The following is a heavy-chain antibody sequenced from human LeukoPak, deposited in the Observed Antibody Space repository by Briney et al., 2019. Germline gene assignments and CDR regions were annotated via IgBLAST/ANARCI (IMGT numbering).Heavy chain of an antibody. CDR2: IYSDGRT. Sequence: RGSLRLSCAASGFTVSSNYMNWVRQAPGKGLERVSLIYSDGRTSYAASVKGRFTISRDNSKNTLFLQKNRLRAEDTVVYYCARDNCDSSGFHDYWGQGTLVTVSS. V-gene: IGHV3-66*01. CDR3: ARDNCDSSGFHDY. J-gene: IGHJ4*02. CDR1: GFTVSSNY. D-gene: IGHD3-22*01.